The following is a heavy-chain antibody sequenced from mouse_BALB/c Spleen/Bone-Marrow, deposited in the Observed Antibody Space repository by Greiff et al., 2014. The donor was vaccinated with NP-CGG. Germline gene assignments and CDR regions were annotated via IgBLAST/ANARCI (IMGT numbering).Heavy chain of an antibody. D-gene: IGHD1-2*01. Sequence: QVQLKESGPGLVAPSQSLSLTCTVSGFSLTNYGVPWGRPPPGKGLGWLGVIWADGSTNYNSALMSRLSISKDNSKSQVFFKMNSLQTDDTAMYYCARITTATGAMDYWGQGTSVTVSS. V-gene: IGHV2-9*02. CDR3: ARITTATGAMDY. J-gene: IGHJ4*01. CDR1: GFSLTNYG. CDR2: IWADGST.